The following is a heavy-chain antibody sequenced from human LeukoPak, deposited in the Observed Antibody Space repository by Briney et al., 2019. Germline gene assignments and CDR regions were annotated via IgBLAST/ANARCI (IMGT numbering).Heavy chain of an antibody. CDR2: INPNSGGT. CDR3: ARDGYCSSTSCLPDY. Sequence: ASVKVSCKASGYTFTGYYMDWVRQAPGQGLEWMGRINPNSGGTNYAPKFQGRVTMTRDTSISTAYMELSRLRSDDTAVYYCARDGYCSSTSCLPDYWGQGTLVTVSS. J-gene: IGHJ4*02. CDR1: GYTFTGYY. D-gene: IGHD2-2*01. V-gene: IGHV1-2*06.